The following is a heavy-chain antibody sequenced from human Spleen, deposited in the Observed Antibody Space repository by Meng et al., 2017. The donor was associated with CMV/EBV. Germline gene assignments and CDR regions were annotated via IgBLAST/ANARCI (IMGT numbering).Heavy chain of an antibody. CDR3: ARNNYYYDSSGPFGL. D-gene: IGHD3-22*01. V-gene: IGHV1-2*02. CDR1: GYTFGDYF. CDR2: INPRSGDS. J-gene: IGHJ5*02. Sequence: GYTFGDYFIHWVRQAPGQGLEWMGWINPRSGDSKYAQKFQGRVTMTRDTAISATYMEVRRLTYDDTAVYYCARNNYYYDSSGPFGLWGQGALVTVSS.